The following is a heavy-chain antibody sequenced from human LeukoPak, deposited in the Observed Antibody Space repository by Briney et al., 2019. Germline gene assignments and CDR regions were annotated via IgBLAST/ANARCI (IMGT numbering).Heavy chain of an antibody. CDR1: GFTFSSYG. CDR2: ISYDGSNK. V-gene: IGHV3-30*18. D-gene: IGHD6-19*01. CDR3: AKEERQWLVQHPAIV. Sequence: PGRSLRLSCAASGFTFSSYGMHWVRQAPGKGLEWVAVISYDGSNKYYADSVKGRFTISRDNSKNTLYLQMNSLRAEDTAVYYCAKEERQWLVQHPAIVGGQGTLVTVSS. J-gene: IGHJ4*02.